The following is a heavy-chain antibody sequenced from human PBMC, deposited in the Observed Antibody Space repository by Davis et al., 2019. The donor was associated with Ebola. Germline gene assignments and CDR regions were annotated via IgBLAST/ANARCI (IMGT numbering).Heavy chain of an antibody. J-gene: IGHJ4*02. Sequence: PGGSLRLSCAASGFTFSTYAMSWVRQAPGKGLEWVSAISGSGGSTYYADSVKGRFTISRDNSKNTLYLQMNSLRAEDTAVYYCAKAGYSSGWAPFDYWGQGTLVTVSS. V-gene: IGHV3-23*01. CDR1: GFTFSTYA. CDR3: AKAGYSSGWAPFDY. CDR2: ISGSGGST. D-gene: IGHD6-19*01.